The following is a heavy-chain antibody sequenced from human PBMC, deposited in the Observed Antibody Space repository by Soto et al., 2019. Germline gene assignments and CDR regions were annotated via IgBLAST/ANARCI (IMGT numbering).Heavy chain of an antibody. J-gene: IGHJ4*02. CDR3: ARTTITSFLFDY. V-gene: IGHV2-26*01. D-gene: IGHD5-12*01. CDR1: GFSLSNVRMG. Sequence: QVTLKESGPVLVRPTEPLTLTCTVSGFSLSNVRMGVSWIRQPPGKALEWLAHIFSNDEESYSTSLESRLTTSKDTSKSQVVLTMTNMDPVDKATSYCARTTITSFLFDYWGQGTLVTVSS. CDR2: IFSNDEE.